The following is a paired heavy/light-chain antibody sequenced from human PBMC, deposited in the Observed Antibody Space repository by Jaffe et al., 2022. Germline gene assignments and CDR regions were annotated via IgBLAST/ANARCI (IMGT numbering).Light chain of an antibody. CDR3: DSYTTSSALVL. Sequence: QSALTQPASVSGSPGQSITISCTGTSNDVGGYNYVSWYQQHPGKAPKLIIYDVFNRPSGVSDRFSGSKSGNTASLTISGLQAEDEADYYCDSYTTSSALVLFGGGTKLTVL. CDR2: DVF. V-gene: IGLV2-14*03. CDR1: SNDVGGYNY. J-gene: IGLJ2*01.
Heavy chain of an antibody. CDR2: ISHSGNT. V-gene: IGHV4-38-2*02. CDR3: ARDGDDSNTWDHYFDY. D-gene: IGHD7-27*01. J-gene: IGHJ4*02. Sequence: QVQLQESGPGLVKPSETLSLTCTVSGYSISGPYYWGWIRQPPGKGLEWIASISHSGNTFYNPSLKSRVIISVVTSKDQFSLRLSSVTAADTAVYYCARDGDDSNTWDHYFDYWGQGILVTVSS. CDR1: GYSISGPYY.